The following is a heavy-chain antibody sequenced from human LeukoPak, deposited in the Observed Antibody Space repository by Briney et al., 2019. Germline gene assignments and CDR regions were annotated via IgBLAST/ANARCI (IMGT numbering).Heavy chain of an antibody. J-gene: IGHJ6*02. CDR3: ARARGYSYGPAYYYYGMDV. D-gene: IGHD5-18*01. CDR2: IYYSGST. CDR1: GGSISSGGYY. V-gene: IGHV4-31*03. Sequence: SETLSLTCTVSGGSISSGGYYWSWIRQHPGKGLEWIGYIYYSGSTYYNPSLKSRVTISVDTSKNQFSPKLSSVTAADTAVYYCARARGYSYGPAYYYYGMDVWGQGTTVTVSS.